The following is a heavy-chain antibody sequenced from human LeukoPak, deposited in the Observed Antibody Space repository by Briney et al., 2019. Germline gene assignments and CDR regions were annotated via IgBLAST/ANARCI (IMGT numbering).Heavy chain of an antibody. D-gene: IGHD3-3*01. CDR3: ARGDYDFWSGYLCYFDY. CDR1: GFTFSSYS. V-gene: IGHV3-21*01. CDR2: ISSSSSYI. Sequence: SGGSLRLSCAASGFTFSSYSMNWVRQAPGKGLEWVSSISSSSSYIYYAGSVKGRFTISRDNAKNSLYLQMNSLRAEDTAVYYCARGDYDFWSGYLCYFDYWGQGTLVTVSS. J-gene: IGHJ4*02.